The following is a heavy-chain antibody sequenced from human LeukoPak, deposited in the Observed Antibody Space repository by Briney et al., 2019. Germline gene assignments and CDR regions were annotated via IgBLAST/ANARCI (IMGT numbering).Heavy chain of an antibody. CDR3: ARAWFGESPLGY. J-gene: IGHJ4*02. D-gene: IGHD3-10*01. V-gene: IGHV3-66*01. Sequence: GSLRLSCAASGFTVSSNYMSWVRQAPGKGLEWVSVIYSGGSTYYADSVKGRFTISRDNSKNTLYLQMNSLRADDTAVYYCARAWFGESPLGYWGQGTLVTVSS. CDR1: GFTVSSNY. CDR2: IYSGGST.